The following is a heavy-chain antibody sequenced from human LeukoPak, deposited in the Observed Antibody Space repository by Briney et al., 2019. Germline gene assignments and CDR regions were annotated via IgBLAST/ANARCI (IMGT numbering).Heavy chain of an antibody. J-gene: IGHJ4*02. CDR2: IIPILGIA. CDR1: GGTFSSYA. CDR3: ARDNFYCSGGSCYPN. Sequence: SVKVSCKASGGTFSSYAISWVRQAPGQGLEWMGRIIPILGIANYAQKFQGRVTITAGKSTSTAYMELSSLRSEDTAVYYCARDNFYCSGGSCYPNWGQGTLVTVSS. V-gene: IGHV1-69*04. D-gene: IGHD2-15*01.